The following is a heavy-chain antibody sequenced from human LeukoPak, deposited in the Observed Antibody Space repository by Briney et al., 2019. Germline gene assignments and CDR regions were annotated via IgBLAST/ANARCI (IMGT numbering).Heavy chain of an antibody. Sequence: SETLSLTCTVPGDSISRSSSYWGWIRQPPGKGLEWIGSFQFGGATYYSPSLKSRVTKSVDTSKNQFSLQLNSVTAADTAVYYCARHVSDCSAGSCYSYFDPWGQGTLVTVSS. J-gene: IGHJ5*02. CDR3: ARHVSDCSAGSCYSYFDP. CDR2: FQFGGAT. D-gene: IGHD2-15*01. CDR1: GDSISRSSSY. V-gene: IGHV4-39*01.